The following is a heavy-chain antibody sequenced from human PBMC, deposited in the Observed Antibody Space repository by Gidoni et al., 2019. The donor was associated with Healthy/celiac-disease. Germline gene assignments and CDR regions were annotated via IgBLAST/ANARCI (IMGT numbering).Heavy chain of an antibody. D-gene: IGHD1-1*01. CDR2: IVVCSGNT. Sequence: QMQLVQSGPEVKKPGTSVKVSCKASGFTFTSSAMQWVRQARGQRLAWIGWIVVCSGNTNYAQKFQERVTITRDMSTSTAYMELSSLRSEDTAVYYCAAVIREHHYTTGDYWGQGTLVTVSS. CDR3: AAVIREHHYTTGDY. J-gene: IGHJ4*02. V-gene: IGHV1-58*02. CDR1: GFTFTSSA.